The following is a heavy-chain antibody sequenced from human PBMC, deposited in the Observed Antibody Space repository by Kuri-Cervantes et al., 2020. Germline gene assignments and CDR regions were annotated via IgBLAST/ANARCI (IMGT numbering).Heavy chain of an antibody. CDR3: ARERKYDFWSGYFAPYYYGMDV. V-gene: IGHV1-2*02. CDR1: GYTFTGYY. Sequence: ASVKVSCKASGYTFTGYYMHWVRQAPGQGLEWMGWINPNSGGTNYAQKFQGRVTMTRDTSTSTVYMELSSLRSEDTAVYYCARERKYDFWSGYFAPYYYGMDVWGQGTRSPSP. CDR2: INPNSGGT. D-gene: IGHD3-3*01. J-gene: IGHJ6*02.